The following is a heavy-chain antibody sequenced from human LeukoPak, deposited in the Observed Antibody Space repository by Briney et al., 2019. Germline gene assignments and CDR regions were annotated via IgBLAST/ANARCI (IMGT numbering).Heavy chain of an antibody. CDR2: FDPEDGET. J-gene: IGHJ4*02. V-gene: IGHV1-69-2*01. CDR1: GYTFTDHY. D-gene: IGHD3-9*01. Sequence: GATVKISCKASGYTFTDHYMHWVRQAPGKGLEWMGGFDPEDGETIYAQKFQGRVTMTEDTSTDTAYMELSSLRSEDTAVYYCATVTPYYDILTGYPNFDYWGQGTLVTVSS. CDR3: ATVTPYYDILTGYPNFDY.